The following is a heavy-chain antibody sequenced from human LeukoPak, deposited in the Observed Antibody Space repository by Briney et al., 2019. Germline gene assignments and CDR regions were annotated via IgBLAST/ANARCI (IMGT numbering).Heavy chain of an antibody. Sequence: GASVKVSCKASGYTFTSYYMHWVRQAPGQGLEWTGIINPSGGSTSYAQKFQGRVTMTTDTSTSTAYMELRSLRSDDTAVYYCARDRIAVAGTTSDYWGQGTLVTVSS. D-gene: IGHD6-19*01. J-gene: IGHJ4*02. CDR2: INPSGGST. CDR1: GYTFTSYY. CDR3: ARDRIAVAGTTSDY. V-gene: IGHV1-46*01.